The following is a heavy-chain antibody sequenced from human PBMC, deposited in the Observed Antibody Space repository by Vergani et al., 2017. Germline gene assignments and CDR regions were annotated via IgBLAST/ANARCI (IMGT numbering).Heavy chain of an antibody. Sequence: QVQLQESGPGLVKPSQTLSLTCTVSGGSISSGSYYWSWIRQPAGKGLEWIGRIYTSGSTNYNPSLKSRVTISVDASKNQFSLKLSSVTAADTAMYYCARDTFHFDSENYDDVFDSWGQGTMVIVSS. CDR3: ARDTFHFDSENYDDVFDS. D-gene: IGHD3-16*01. CDR1: GGSISSGSYY. V-gene: IGHV4-61*02. J-gene: IGHJ3*02. CDR2: IYTSGST.